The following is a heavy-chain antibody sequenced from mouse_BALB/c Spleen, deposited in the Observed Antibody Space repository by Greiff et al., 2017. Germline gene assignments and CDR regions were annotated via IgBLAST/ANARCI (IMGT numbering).Heavy chain of an antibody. V-gene: IGHV2-9*02. CDR2: IWAGGST. CDR1: GFSLTSYG. Sequence: VKVVESGPGLVAPSQSLSITCTVSGFSLTSYGVHWVRQPPGKGLEWLGVIWAGGSTNYNSALMSRLSISKDNSKSQVFLKMNSLQTDDTAMYYCARDYDGYQAWFAYWGQGTLVTVSA. CDR3: ARDYDGYQAWFAY. J-gene: IGHJ3*01. D-gene: IGHD2-3*01.